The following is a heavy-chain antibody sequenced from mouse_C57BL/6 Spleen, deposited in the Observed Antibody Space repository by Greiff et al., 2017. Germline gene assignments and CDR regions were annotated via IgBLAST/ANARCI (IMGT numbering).Heavy chain of an antibody. Sequence: VQRVESGAELVRPGTSVKLSCKASGYTFTSYWMHWVKQRPGQGLEWIGVIDPSDSYTNYNQKFKGKATLTVDTSSSTAYMQLSSLTSEDSAVYYCASTPTAQAPYFDYWGQGTTLTVSS. CDR2: IDPSDSYT. CDR3: ASTPTAQAPYFDY. J-gene: IGHJ2*01. D-gene: IGHD3-2*02. V-gene: IGHV1-59*01. CDR1: GYTFTSYW.